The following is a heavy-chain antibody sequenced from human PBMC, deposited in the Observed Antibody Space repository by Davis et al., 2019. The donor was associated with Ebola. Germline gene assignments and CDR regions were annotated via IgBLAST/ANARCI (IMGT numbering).Heavy chain of an antibody. CDR1: GYTFTSYG. D-gene: IGHD2-2*02. V-gene: IGHV1-18*01. Sequence: ASVKVSCKASGYTFTSYGISWVRQAPGQGLEWMGWISAYNGNTNYAQKLQGRVTMTRDTSTSTVYMELSSLRSEDTAVYYCARELVPAAIPPYYYYGMDVWGQGTTVTVSS. CDR3: ARELVPAAIPPYYYYGMDV. J-gene: IGHJ6*02. CDR2: ISAYNGNT.